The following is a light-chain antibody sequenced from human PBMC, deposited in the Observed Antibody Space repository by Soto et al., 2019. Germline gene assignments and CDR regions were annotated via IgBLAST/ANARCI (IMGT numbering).Light chain of an antibody. Sequence: DIQMTQSPSSLSASIGDRVTITCRASHSISTYLNWYQNKVGQAPKLLIYGASTLQNGVPSRFTGSGSGTNFILTIADLHPEDFGTYYFQQSYSTHPSTFGQGTKVEIK. V-gene: IGKV1-39*01. CDR1: HSISTY. J-gene: IGKJ1*01. CDR2: GAS. CDR3: QQSYSTHPST.